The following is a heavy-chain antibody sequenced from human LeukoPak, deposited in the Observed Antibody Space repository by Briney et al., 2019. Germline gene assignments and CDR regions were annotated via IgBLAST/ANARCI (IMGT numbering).Heavy chain of an antibody. CDR3: AKDMITRAEDDAFDI. Sequence: GGSLRLSCAASGFSFSSYAMSWVRQAPGKGLEWVSGISGNGGNTYYADSVKGRFTISRDNSRNTLYLQMNSLRAEDTAVYYCAKDMITRAEDDAFDIWGQGTTLTVSS. J-gene: IGHJ3*02. CDR2: ISGNGGNT. CDR1: GFSFSSYA. V-gene: IGHV3-23*01. D-gene: IGHD3-16*01.